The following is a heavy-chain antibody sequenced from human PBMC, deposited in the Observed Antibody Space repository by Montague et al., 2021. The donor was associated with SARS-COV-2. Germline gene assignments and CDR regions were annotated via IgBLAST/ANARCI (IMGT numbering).Heavy chain of an antibody. D-gene: IGHD5-18*01. CDR3: AREYRIELWQTNWYFGL. CDR1: GGSISGYY. V-gene: IGHV4-59*01. J-gene: IGHJ2*01. CDR2: IHHSGNT. Sequence: SETLSLTCTVSGGSISGYYWSWIRQPPGKGLEWIGYIHHSGNTKYNPSLKSRVSISADTSKNQFSLRLSSVTAADTAVYYCAREYRIELWQTNWYFGLWGRGTLVTVSS.